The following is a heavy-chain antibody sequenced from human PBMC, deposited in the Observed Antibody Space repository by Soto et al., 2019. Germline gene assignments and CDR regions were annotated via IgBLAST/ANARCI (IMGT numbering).Heavy chain of an antibody. CDR3: ARTGRHGDFIYDYYNYGMDV. V-gene: IGHV3-33*01. Sequence: GGSLRLSCAASGFSISSYGMHWVRQAPGKGLEWVAFIWYDGSNKYYADSVKGRFTISRDNSKNTLFLQMNSLTAEDTAIYYCARTGRHGDFIYDYYNYGMDVWGPGTTVTVSS. CDR1: GFSISSYG. D-gene: IGHD4-17*01. CDR2: IWYDGSNK. J-gene: IGHJ6*02.